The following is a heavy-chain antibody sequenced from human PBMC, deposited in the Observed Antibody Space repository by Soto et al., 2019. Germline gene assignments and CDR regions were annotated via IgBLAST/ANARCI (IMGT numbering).Heavy chain of an antibody. V-gene: IGHV1-3*01. CDR3: ATRPPGGRYRGVFDY. D-gene: IGHD3-16*02. CDR2: INAGNGNT. CDR1: GYTLTSYA. J-gene: IGHJ4*02. Sequence: ASVKVSCKASGYTLTSYAMRWVRQAPGQRLEWMGWINAGNGNTKYSQKFQGRVTITRDTSASTAYMELSAVTTADTAVYYCATRPPGGRYRGVFDYWSQGTLVTVSS.